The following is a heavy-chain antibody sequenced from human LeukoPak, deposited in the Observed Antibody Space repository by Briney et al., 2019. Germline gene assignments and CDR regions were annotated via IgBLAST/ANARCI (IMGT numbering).Heavy chain of an antibody. Sequence: TGGSLRLSCAASGFTFSSYAMSWVRQAPGKGLEWVSAITGSGGSTYYADSVKGRLTISRDNSKHTLYLQMNSLRAEDTAVYYCSQHSGASVGYRFFYWGQGTLVTVSS. V-gene: IGHV3-23*01. J-gene: IGHJ4*02. CDR2: ITGSGGST. CDR3: SQHSGASVGYRFFY. CDR1: GFTFSSYA. D-gene: IGHD3-10*01.